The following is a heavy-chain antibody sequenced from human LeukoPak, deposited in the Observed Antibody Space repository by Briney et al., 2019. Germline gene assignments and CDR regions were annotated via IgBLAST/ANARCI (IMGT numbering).Heavy chain of an antibody. Sequence: PGGSLRLSCTASGFTSSSFAMSWVRQAPGKGLEWVSSISGGGLTTYHADSLNGRFTISRDNSKNTLYLHLNNLRTEDTAVYYCAKGNGIAPYYDTTGGYFDSWGQGTLVTVSS. CDR3: AKGNGIAPYYDTTGGYFDS. V-gene: IGHV3-23*01. CDR1: GFTSSSFA. D-gene: IGHD3-22*01. J-gene: IGHJ4*02. CDR2: ISGGGLTT.